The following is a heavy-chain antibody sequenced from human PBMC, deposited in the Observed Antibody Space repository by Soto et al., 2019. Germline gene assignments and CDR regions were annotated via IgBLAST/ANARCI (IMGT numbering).Heavy chain of an antibody. CDR3: ARTRSFTLGFYYDGMDV. V-gene: IGHV5-51*03. J-gene: IGHJ6*02. CDR1: GYSFASYW. D-gene: IGHD6-6*01. CDR2: IYPGDSDT. Sequence: PGESLKISCQGSGYSFASYWTGWVRQMPGKDLECMGIIYPGDSDTRYSPSFQGQVTISADKSLRTAYLQWTSLKASDTALYYCARTRSFTLGFYYDGMDVWGQGTTVTVSS.